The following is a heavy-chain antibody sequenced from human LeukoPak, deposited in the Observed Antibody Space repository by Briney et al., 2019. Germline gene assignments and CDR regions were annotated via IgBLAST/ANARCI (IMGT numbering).Heavy chain of an antibody. CDR2: INHSGST. J-gene: IGHJ6*03. CDR1: GESFSDYY. D-gene: IGHD2-2*01. CDR3: AKSGASGCSGTSCAEDYYYYMDV. V-gene: IGHV4-34*01. Sequence: SETLSLTCAVYGESFSDYYWSWIRQPPGKGLEWIGEINHSGSTNYNPSLKGRVTISVDTSKNQFSLKLSSVTAADTAVYYCAKSGASGCSGTSCAEDYYYYMDVWGKGTTVTVSS.